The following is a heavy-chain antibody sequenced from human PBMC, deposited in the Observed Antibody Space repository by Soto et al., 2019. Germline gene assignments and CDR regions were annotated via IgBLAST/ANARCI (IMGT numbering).Heavy chain of an antibody. J-gene: IGHJ4*02. CDR2: ISSNGGST. CDR3: ARGTYDDPNPYVGY. CDR1: GFTFRTYV. V-gene: IGHV3-64*02. D-gene: IGHD3-3*01. Sequence: PGAALRLSCAASGFTFRTYVIHWVRLAPGKGLEYVSAISSNGGSTYYVDSVKGRFSISRDNSKNTLYLQMGSLRAEDMAVYYCARGTYDDPNPYVGYCGQGALATV.